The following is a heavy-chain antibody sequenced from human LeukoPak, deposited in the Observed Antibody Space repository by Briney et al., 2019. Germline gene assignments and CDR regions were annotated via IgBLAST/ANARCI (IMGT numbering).Heavy chain of an antibody. CDR1: GDSISGYY. D-gene: IGHD6-6*01. CDR3: ARDRSVSARLFDY. CDR2: IFYSGSA. V-gene: IGHV4-59*01. J-gene: IGHJ4*02. Sequence: SETLSLTCTVSGDSISGYYWHWIRQPPGKGLEWIAYIFYSGSANYNPSLKSRVTISVDTSKNQFSLKLSSVTAADTAVYYCARDRSVSARLFDYWGQGTLVTVSP.